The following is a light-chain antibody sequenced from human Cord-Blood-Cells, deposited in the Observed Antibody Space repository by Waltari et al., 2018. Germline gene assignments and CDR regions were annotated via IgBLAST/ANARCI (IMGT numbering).Light chain of an antibody. Sequence: SYELTQPPSVSVALGQTARITCGGNNIGSKNEHWYQQKPGQAPVLVIYRDSNRPSGIPERFSGSNAGNTATLTISRAQAGDEADYYCQVWDSSTVVFGGGTKLTVL. V-gene: IGLV3-9*01. CDR1: NIGSKN. J-gene: IGLJ2*01. CDR3: QVWDSSTVV. CDR2: RDS.